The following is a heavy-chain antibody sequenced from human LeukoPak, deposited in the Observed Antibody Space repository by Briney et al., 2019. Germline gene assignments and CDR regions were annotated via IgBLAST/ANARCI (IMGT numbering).Heavy chain of an antibody. CDR2: IHPSSSAT. J-gene: IGHJ5*02. D-gene: IGHD2-8*01. Sequence: GESLKISCRVSGDGFDNYWIGWVRHMSGEGLQWVATIHPSSSATHYSPSFQGRVSISADKAITTAYLQWNSLRTSDTAIYLLGVDWFDPWGQGTLVTVSS. CDR1: GDGFDNYW. CDR3: GVDWFDP. V-gene: IGHV5-51*01.